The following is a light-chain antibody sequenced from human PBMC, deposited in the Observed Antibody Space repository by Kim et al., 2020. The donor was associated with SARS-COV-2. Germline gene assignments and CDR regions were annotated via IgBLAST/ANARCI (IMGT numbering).Light chain of an antibody. CDR1: SSDVGYYNY. Sequence: GQSLTISCTGTSSDVGYYNYVSWYQQHPGEAPKLLIYAVSGRPSGVSDRFSGSKSDNTASLTISGLQAEDEADYYCSSYTSSSTVVFGGGTQLTVL. J-gene: IGLJ2*01. V-gene: IGLV2-14*03. CDR2: AVS. CDR3: SSYTSSSTVV.